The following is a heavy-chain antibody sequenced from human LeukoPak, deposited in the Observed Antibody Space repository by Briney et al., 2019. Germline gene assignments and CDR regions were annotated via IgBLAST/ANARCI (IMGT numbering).Heavy chain of an antibody. J-gene: IGHJ4*02. CDR3: AKTKYTAFCGGDCYSFDY. Sequence: GGSLRLSCAASGFTFDDYAMHRVRQAPGKGLEWVSGISWNSGSIGYADSVKGRFTISRDNAKNSLYLQMNSLRAEDTALYYCAKTKYTAFCGGDCYSFDYWGQGTLVTVSS. CDR1: GFTFDDYA. CDR2: ISWNSGSI. D-gene: IGHD2-21*02. V-gene: IGHV3-9*01.